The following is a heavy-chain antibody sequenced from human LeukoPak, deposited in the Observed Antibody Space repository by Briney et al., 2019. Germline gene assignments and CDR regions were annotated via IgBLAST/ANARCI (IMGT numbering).Heavy chain of an antibody. CDR2: INPSGGST. V-gene: IGHV1-46*03. D-gene: IGHD6-13*01. CDR3: ASESAAAGTDY. Sequence: ASVKVSCKASGYTLTSYDINWVRQAPGQGLEWMGLINPSGGSTSYAQKFQGRVTMTRDTSTSTVYMELSSLRSEDTAVYYCASESAAAGTDYWGQGTLVTVPS. CDR1: GYTLTSYD. J-gene: IGHJ4*02.